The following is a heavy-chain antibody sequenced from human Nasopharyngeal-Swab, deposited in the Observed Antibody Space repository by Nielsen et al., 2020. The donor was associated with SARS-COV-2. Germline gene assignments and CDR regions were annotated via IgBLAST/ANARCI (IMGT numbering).Heavy chain of an antibody. CDR3: ARDGGGIFGENYYYGMDV. J-gene: IGHJ6*02. Sequence: WVRQAPGQRLEWIGWIVVGSGNTNYAQKFQERVTITRDMSTSTAYMELSSLRSEDTAVYYCARDGGGIFGENYYYGMDVWGQGTTVTVSS. CDR2: IVVGSGNT. D-gene: IGHD3-3*01. V-gene: IGHV1-58*01.